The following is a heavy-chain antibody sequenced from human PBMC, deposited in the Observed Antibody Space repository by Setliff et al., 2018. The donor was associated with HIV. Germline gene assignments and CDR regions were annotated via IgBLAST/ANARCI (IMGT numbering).Heavy chain of an antibody. Sequence: GGSLRLSCAASGFTFSSYSMNWVRQAPGKGLEWVSCISSSSRYIYYADSVKGRFTISRDNSKNTLYLQMNSLRAEDTAVYYCARDTYYYDSSGYFFDYWGQGT. J-gene: IGHJ4*01. V-gene: IGHV3-21*01. CDR3: ARDTYYYDSSGYFFDY. CDR1: GFTFSSYS. CDR2: ISSSSRYI. D-gene: IGHD3-22*01.